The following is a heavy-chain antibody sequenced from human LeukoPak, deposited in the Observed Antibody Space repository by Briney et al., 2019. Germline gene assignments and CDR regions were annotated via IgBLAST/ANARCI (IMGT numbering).Heavy chain of an antibody. CDR2: IQQDGSEK. CDR1: GFTFSSYW. V-gene: IGHV3-7*01. Sequence: GGSLRLSCAASGFTFSSYWMSWVRQAPGKGLEWVANIQQDGSEKYYVDSVKGRFTISRDNAKNSLYLQMNSLRAEDTAVYYCASVLRSSSPGENWFDPWGQGTLVTVSS. D-gene: IGHD6-13*01. J-gene: IGHJ5*02. CDR3: ASVLRSSSPGENWFDP.